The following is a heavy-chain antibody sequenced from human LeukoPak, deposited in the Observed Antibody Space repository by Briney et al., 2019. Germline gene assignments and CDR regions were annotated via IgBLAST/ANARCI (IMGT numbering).Heavy chain of an antibody. CDR2: IKYDGSEK. Sequence: GGSLRLSCAASGFTFSSYWMTWVRQAPGKGLEWVANIKYDGSEKDYMDSVRGRFTISRDNAKNSLYLQMNSLRAEDTAVYYCARDIEAAGLFLDYWGQGTLVTVSS. CDR1: GFTFSSYW. D-gene: IGHD6-13*01. V-gene: IGHV3-7*01. J-gene: IGHJ4*02. CDR3: ARDIEAAGLFLDY.